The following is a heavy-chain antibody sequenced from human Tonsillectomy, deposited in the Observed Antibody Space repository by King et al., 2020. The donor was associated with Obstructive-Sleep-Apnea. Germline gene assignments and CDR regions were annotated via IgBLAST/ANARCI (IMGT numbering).Heavy chain of an antibody. D-gene: IGHD3-9*01. CDR3: ARDYNVLRYFDTSYYYYYGIDV. V-gene: IGHV3-11*06. J-gene: IGHJ6*02. CDR1: GFTFSDYF. Sequence: QLVQSGGGLVKPGGSLRLSCAASGFTFSDYFMSWLRQAPGKGLEWVSYISSSSSYTNYADSVKGRFTMSRDNAKNSLYLQMNSLRAEDTAVYYCARDYNVLRYFDTSYYYYYGIDVWGQGTTVTVSS. CDR2: ISSSSSYT.